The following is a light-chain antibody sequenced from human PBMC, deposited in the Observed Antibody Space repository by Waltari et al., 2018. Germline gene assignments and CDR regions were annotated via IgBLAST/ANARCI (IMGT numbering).Light chain of an antibody. Sequence: QSVLTQQPSAYGAPGQRVTISCSGGSSNIGSTTVNWYQQLPGTAPKLLVHRHNQWPEGVPDRLAGSQAGMSASVAISGVQAENETDYYCEAWDDSLNGPVFGGGTKLSVL. CDR2: RHN. CDR1: SSNIGSTT. CDR3: EAWDDSLNGPV. V-gene: IGLV1-44*01. J-gene: IGLJ3*02.